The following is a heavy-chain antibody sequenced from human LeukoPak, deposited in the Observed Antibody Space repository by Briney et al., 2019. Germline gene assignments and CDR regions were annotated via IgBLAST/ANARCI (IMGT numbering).Heavy chain of an antibody. CDR3: APSGSEYYFDY. V-gene: IGHV1-2*02. Sequence: VASVKVSCKASGYTFTGYYMHWVRQAPGQGPEWLGWINPNSGDTNYAQKFQSRVTMTRDTSISAAYMELSRLRSDDTAVYYCAPSGSEYYFDYWGQGTLVTVSS. CDR2: INPNSGDT. CDR1: GYTFTGYY. D-gene: IGHD5-12*01. J-gene: IGHJ4*02.